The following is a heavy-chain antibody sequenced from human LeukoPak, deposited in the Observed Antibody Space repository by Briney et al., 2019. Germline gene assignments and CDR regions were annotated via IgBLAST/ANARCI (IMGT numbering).Heavy chain of an antibody. CDR1: GYTFTGCY. CDR2: INPNSGGT. J-gene: IGHJ4*02. CDR3: ARQRTDDDYGDYHFDY. D-gene: IGHD4-17*01. V-gene: IGHV1-2*02. Sequence: ASVKVSCKASGYTFTGCYMHWVRQAPGQGLEWMGWINPNSGGTNYAQKFQGRVTMTRDTSISTAYMELSRLRSDDTAVYYCARQRTDDDYGDYHFDYWGQGTLVTVSS.